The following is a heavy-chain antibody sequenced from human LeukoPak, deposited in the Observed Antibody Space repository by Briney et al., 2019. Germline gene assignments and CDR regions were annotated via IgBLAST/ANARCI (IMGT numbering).Heavy chain of an antibody. J-gene: IGHJ4*02. Sequence: PSETLSLTCAVYGGSFSGYYWSWIRQPPGKGLEWIGEINHSGSTNYNPSLKSRVTISVDTSKNQFSLKLSSVTAADTAVYYCAMSKEWEQNLGYWGQGTLVTVSS. CDR1: GGSFSGYY. D-gene: IGHD1-26*01. CDR3: AMSKEWEQNLGY. CDR2: INHSGST. V-gene: IGHV4-34*01.